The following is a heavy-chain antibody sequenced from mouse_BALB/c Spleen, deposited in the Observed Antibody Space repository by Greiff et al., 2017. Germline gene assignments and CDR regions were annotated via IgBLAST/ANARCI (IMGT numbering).Heavy chain of an antibody. CDR1: GFSLTNYG. J-gene: IGHJ1*01. CDR2: IWAGGST. V-gene: IGHV2-9*02. Sequence: VQGVESGPGLVAPSQSLSITCTVSGFSLTNYGVHWVRQPPGKGLEWLGVIWAGGSTNYNSALMSRLSISKDNSKSQVFLKMNRLQTDDTAMYYCARGGYYYGSSYWYFDVWGAGTTVTVSS. CDR3: ARGGYYYGSSYWYFDV. D-gene: IGHD1-1*01.